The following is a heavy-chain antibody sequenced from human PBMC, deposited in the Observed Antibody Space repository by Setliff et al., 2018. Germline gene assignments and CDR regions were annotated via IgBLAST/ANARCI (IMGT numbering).Heavy chain of an antibody. CDR2: IDQSGIT. CDR3: ARGRRITMIVVPPGVFDI. D-gene: IGHD3-22*01. CDR1: GGSFSGYY. V-gene: IGHV4-34*01. J-gene: IGHJ3*02. Sequence: ETLSLTCAVYGGSFSGYYWSWIRQPPGKGPEWIGEIDQSGITNCNPSLKSRVTISIDTSKNQFSLRLSSVTATDTAVYYCARGRRITMIVVPPGVFDIWGQGTMVTVSS.